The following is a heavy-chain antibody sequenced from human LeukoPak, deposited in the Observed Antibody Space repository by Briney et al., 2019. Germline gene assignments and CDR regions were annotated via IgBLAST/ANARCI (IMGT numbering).Heavy chain of an antibody. CDR1: GGSISSYY. D-gene: IGHD3-3*01. Sequence: SETLSLTCTVSGGSISSYYWSWIRQPPGKGLELIGYIYYSGSTNYNPSLKSRVTISVDTSKNQFSLKLSSVTAADTAVYYCARVEDYDIYDFWSGYSAVGYFDYWGQGTLVTVSS. CDR2: IYYSGST. V-gene: IGHV4-59*01. CDR3: ARVEDYDIYDFWSGYSAVGYFDY. J-gene: IGHJ4*02.